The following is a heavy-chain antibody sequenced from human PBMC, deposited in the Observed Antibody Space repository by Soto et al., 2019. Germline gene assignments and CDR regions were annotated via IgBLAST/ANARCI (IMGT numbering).Heavy chain of an antibody. J-gene: IGHJ4*02. CDR3: ARDQGRGYNYGFDY. Sequence: QVQLVESGGGVVQPGRSLRLSCAASGFTFSSYGMHWVRQAPGKGLQWVAVIGYDGSNKYYADSVKGRFTISRDNSKNTLYLQMNSLRAEDTAVSYCARDQGRGYNYGFDYWGQGTLVTVSS. V-gene: IGHV3-33*01. CDR2: IGYDGSNK. CDR1: GFTFSSYG. D-gene: IGHD5-18*01.